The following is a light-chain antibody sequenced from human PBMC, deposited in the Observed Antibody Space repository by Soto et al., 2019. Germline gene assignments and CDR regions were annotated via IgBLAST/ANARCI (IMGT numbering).Light chain of an antibody. V-gene: IGLV2-14*01. CDR1: SSDVGASDY. CDR2: EIS. CDR3: SSYTTSHTLV. J-gene: IGLJ2*01. Sequence: QSALTQPASVSESPGQSITISCTGTSSDVGASDYVSWYQQHPGKAPQLIIYEISNRPSGVSNRFSGSKSGNMASLTISGLQPEDESDYYCSSYTTSHTLVFGGGTKLTVL.